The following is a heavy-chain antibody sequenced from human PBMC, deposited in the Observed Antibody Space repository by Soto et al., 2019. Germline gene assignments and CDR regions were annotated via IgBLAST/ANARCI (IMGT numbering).Heavy chain of an antibody. CDR1: GGSISSYY. Sequence: SQTLSLTCTVSGGSISSYYWSWIRQPPGKGLEWIGYIYYSGSTNYNPSLKSRVTISVDTSKNQFSLKLSSVTAADTAVYYCARLFPHDCTNGVCYDYWGQGTLVTVSS. V-gene: IGHV4-59*08. J-gene: IGHJ4*02. CDR3: ARLFPHDCTNGVCYDY. D-gene: IGHD2-8*01. CDR2: IYYSGST.